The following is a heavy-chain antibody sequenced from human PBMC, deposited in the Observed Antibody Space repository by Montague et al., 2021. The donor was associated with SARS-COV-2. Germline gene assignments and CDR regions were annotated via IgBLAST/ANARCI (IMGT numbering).Heavy chain of an antibody. Sequence: SETLSLTCAVSGGSISSSNWWSWVRPPPGKGLEWIGDIYHSGSTNYSPSLKRRVTISVDTSKNQFSLKLSSVTAADTAVYYCVVIVGAADYWGQGTLVTVSS. J-gene: IGHJ4*02. CDR1: GGSISSSNW. D-gene: IGHD1-26*01. CDR3: VVIVGAADY. CDR2: IYHSGST. V-gene: IGHV4-4*02.